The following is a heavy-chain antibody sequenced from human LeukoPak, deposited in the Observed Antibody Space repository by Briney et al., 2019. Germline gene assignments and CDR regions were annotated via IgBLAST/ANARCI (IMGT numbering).Heavy chain of an antibody. D-gene: IGHD2-2*01. CDR3: ARGFSSISDAFDI. J-gene: IGHJ3*02. CDR2: IYYSGST. CDR1: GGSISSYY. V-gene: IGHV4-59*01. Sequence: SETLSHTCTVSGGSISSYYWSWVRQPPGKGLEWIGYIYYSGSTNYNPSLKSRVTISVDTSKNQFSLKLSSVTAADTAVYYCARGFSSISDAFDIWGQGTMVTVSS.